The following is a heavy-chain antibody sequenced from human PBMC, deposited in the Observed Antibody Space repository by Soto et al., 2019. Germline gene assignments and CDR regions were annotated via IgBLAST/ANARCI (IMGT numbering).Heavy chain of an antibody. Sequence: GGSLRLSCAASGFTFSTYAMGWVRQAPGKGLEWVSVVSSGGGTHYADSVKGRFTVSRDNSKNTLSLQMNSLRADDTAVYYCARRRGAGGHFDYWGQGALVTVSS. CDR1: GFTFSTYA. J-gene: IGHJ4*02. D-gene: IGHD2-15*01. V-gene: IGHV3-23*01. CDR2: VSSGGGT. CDR3: ARRRGAGGHFDY.